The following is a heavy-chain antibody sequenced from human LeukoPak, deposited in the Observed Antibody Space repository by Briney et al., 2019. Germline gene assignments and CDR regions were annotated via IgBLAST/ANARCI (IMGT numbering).Heavy chain of an antibody. CDR2: IDQGGSVR. CDR3: ARDPECSSFDL. CDR1: GFSFSTYW. Sequence: GGSLRLSCAASGFSFSTYWMSWVRQTPEKGVEFVSNIDQGGSVRNYMDSLKGRCTISRDNAKKTLYLKIKSMRADETAVYYCARDPECSSFDLWGRGALVTVSS. V-gene: IGHV3-7*01. J-gene: IGHJ4*02. D-gene: IGHD6-13*01.